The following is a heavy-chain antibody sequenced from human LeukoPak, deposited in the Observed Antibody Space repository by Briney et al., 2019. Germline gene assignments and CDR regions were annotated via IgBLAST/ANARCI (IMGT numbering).Heavy chain of an antibody. Sequence: TGGSLRLSCAASGIIVSNNYMSWVRQAPGKGLEWVSVIYSGGSTYYADSVKGRFTISRDNSKNTLYLQMNSLRAEDTAVYYCTSPLVVPAAIHGIWGQGTMVTVSS. J-gene: IGHJ3*02. CDR3: TSPLVVPAAIHGI. CDR2: IYSGGST. V-gene: IGHV3-53*01. CDR1: GIIVSNNY. D-gene: IGHD2-2*02.